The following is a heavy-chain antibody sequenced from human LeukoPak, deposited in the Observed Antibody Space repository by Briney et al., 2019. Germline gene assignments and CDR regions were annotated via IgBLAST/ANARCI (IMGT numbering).Heavy chain of an antibody. CDR1: GYTFIDYY. CDR2: INPNSGDP. Sequence: ASVKVSCKASGYTFIDYYIHWVRQAPGQGLEWMGWINPNSGDPHSPEKFQGRVTMTRYTSISTAFMEMSRLRSDDRDVYYCARGGAVSGGSWYFEYWGRETLVPVSS. CDR3: ARGGAVSGGSWYFEY. D-gene: IGHD2-15*01. J-gene: IGHJ4*02. V-gene: IGHV1-2*02.